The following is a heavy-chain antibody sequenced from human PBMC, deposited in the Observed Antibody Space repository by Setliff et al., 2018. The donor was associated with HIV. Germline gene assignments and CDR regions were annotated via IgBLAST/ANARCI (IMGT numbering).Heavy chain of an antibody. J-gene: IGHJ4*02. V-gene: IGHV4-34*01. D-gene: IGHD1-26*01. CDR1: GGSFSGYY. CDR2: INHSGST. CDR3: ARGHGVYSGSYLAVYFDY. Sequence: NPSETLSLTCAVYGGSFSGYYWSWIRQPPGEGLEWIGEINHSGSTNYKPSLKSRVTISVDMSKNQVSLKVSSVTAADTAVYYCARGHGVYSGSYLAVYFDYWGQGTLVTVSS.